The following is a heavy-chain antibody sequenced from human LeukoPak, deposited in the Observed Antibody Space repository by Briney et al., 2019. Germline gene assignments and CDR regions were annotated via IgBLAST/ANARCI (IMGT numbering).Heavy chain of an antibody. V-gene: IGHV3-7*01. D-gene: IGHD5-18*01. CDR1: GFTFSSKW. Sequence: GGSLRLSCAASGFTFSSKWMTWVRQAPGKGLEWVANIKEDGSEEYYVDSVKGRFTISRDNAKNSVYLQMNSLRAEDTAVYYCARDGPTAYFDYWGQGTLVTVSS. CDR2: IKEDGSEE. CDR3: ARDGPTAYFDY. J-gene: IGHJ4*02.